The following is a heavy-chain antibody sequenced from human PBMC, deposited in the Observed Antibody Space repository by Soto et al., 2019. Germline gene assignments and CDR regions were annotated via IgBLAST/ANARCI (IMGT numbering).Heavy chain of an antibody. CDR2: MDYSGST. CDR3: ESHRPIHPSYHSYGMGV. D-gene: IGHD4-4*01. J-gene: IGHJ6*01. Sequence: SETLSLTCTVSNGPVSIGNYLWSWIRQPPGKGLEWIGNMDYSGSTNNKSSLKIRVTISVDTSKNHFSLTLRSVTAADTPAYYCESHRPIHPSYHSYGMGVWGQGTTVNVAS. CDR1: NGPVSIGNYL. V-gene: IGHV4-61*03.